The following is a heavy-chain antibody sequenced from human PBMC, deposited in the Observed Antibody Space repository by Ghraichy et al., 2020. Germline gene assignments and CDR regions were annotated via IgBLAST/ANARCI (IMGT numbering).Heavy chain of an antibody. J-gene: IGHJ1*01. D-gene: IGHD1-26*01. CDR3: AREGVGGTTGSYFQH. Sequence: SQTLSLTCTVSGYSISSAYYWVWIRQPPGKGLEWIGSVYHSGNTYYNPSLKSRITISVDTSKNQFSLKLSSVTAADTAAYYCAREGVGGTTGSYFQHWGQGTLVTVSS. CDR2: VYHSGNT. V-gene: IGHV4-38-2*02. CDR1: GYSISSAYY.